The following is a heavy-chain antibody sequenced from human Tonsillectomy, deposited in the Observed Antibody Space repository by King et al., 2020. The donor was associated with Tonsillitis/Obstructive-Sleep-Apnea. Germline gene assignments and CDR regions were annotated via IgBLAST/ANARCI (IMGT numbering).Heavy chain of an antibody. V-gene: IGHV4-59*01. CDR3: ARDGEGGAFDI. J-gene: IGHJ3*02. CDR2: IYYSGST. Sequence: LQLQESGPGLVKPSETLPLTCTVSGGSISSYYWSWIRQPPGKGLEWIGYIYYSGSTNYNPSLKSRVTISVDTSKNQFSLKLSSVTAADTAVYYCARDGEGGAFDIWGQGTMVTVSS. CDR1: GGSISSYY.